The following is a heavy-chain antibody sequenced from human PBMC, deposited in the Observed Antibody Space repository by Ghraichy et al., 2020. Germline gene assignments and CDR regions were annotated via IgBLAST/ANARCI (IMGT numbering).Heavy chain of an antibody. CDR2: IYYSGST. CDR3: VTLPVTRGYFDY. V-gene: IGHV4-59*08. D-gene: IGHD4-11*01. J-gene: IGHJ4*02. CDR1: GGSISSYY. Sequence: SETLSLTCTVSGGSISSYYWSWIRQPPGKGLEWIGYIYYSGSTNYNPSLKSRVTISVDTSKNQFSLKLSSVTAADTAVYYCVTLPVTRGYFDYWGQGTLVTVSS.